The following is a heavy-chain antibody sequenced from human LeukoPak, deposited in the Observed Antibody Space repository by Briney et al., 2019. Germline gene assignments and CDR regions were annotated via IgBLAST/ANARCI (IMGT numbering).Heavy chain of an antibody. V-gene: IGHV4-59*08. CDR2: IYYSGST. CDR1: GGSISSYY. D-gene: IGHD6-19*01. Sequence: SKTLSLTCTVSGGSISSYYWSWIRQPPGKGLEWIGYIYYSGSTNYNPSLKSRVTISVDTSKNQFSLKLSSVTAADTAVYYCARHTRSGWYYFDYWGQGTLVTVSS. CDR3: ARHTRSGWYYFDY. J-gene: IGHJ4*02.